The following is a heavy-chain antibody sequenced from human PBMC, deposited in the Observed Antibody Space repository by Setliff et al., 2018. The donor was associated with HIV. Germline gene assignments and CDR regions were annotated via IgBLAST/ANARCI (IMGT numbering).Heavy chain of an antibody. CDR1: GFTFDDHA. J-gene: IGHJ6*03. V-gene: IGHV3-7*03. CDR2: IKEDGSVK. D-gene: IGHD2-15*01. Sequence: PGGSLRLSCATSGFTFDDHAMSWVRQAPGKGLEWVANIKEDGSVKYYVDSVKGRFTISRDNAKNSLFLQMNSLRVEDTAVYYCTRDQVARKVVIGYYYYYMDAWGKGTTVTVSS. CDR3: TRDQVARKVVIGYYYYYMDA.